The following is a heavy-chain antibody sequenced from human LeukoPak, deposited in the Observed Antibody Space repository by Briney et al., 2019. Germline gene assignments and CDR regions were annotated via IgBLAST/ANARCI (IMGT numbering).Heavy chain of an antibody. Sequence: SETLSLTCTVSGGSISSSGYYWGWLRQPPGKGLEWIASIYYSGSTYYNPSLKSRFTISVDTSKNQLSLKLSSLTAADTAVYYCARHEYSGSYYGLSWFDPWGQGTLVTVSS. CDR1: GGSISSSGYY. J-gene: IGHJ5*02. CDR3: ARHEYSGSYYGLSWFDP. V-gene: IGHV4-39*01. D-gene: IGHD1-26*01. CDR2: IYYSGST.